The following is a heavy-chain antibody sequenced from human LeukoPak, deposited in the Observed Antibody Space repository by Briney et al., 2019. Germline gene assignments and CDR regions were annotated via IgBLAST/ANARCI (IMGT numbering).Heavy chain of an antibody. CDR2: IYYSGST. CDR3: ARIQKDVVVPAASLGSRGYFDL. Sequence: SETLSLTCTVSGGSISSYYWSWIRQPPGKGLEWIGSIYYSGSTYYNPSLKSRVTISVDTSKNQFSLKLSSVTAADTAVYYCARIQKDVVVPAASLGSRGYFDLWGRGTLVTVSS. J-gene: IGHJ2*01. D-gene: IGHD2-2*01. V-gene: IGHV4-39*01. CDR1: GGSISSYY.